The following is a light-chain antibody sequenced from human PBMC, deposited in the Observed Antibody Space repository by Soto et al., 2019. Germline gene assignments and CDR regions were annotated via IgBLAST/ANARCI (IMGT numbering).Light chain of an antibody. CDR2: GAS. V-gene: IGKV3-15*01. Sequence: EIVMTQSPATLTLSPGERATLSCRANQSLGNNIAWYQQKPGQAPRLLIYGASTGATGLPARFSGSGSGTEFTLSISSLQSEDFEVYYCLQYNKWPRTFGQGTKVDIX. CDR1: QSLGNN. CDR3: LQYNKWPRT. J-gene: IGKJ1*01.